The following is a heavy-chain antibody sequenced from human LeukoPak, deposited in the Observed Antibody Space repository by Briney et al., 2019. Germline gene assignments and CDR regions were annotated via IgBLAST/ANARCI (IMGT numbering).Heavy chain of an antibody. J-gene: IGHJ3*02. D-gene: IGHD5-12*01. CDR3: ARDLTVATRNAFDI. Sequence: PSETLSLTCTVSGGSISSYYWSWIRQPAGKGLEWIGRIYTSGSTNYNPSLKSRVTMSVDTSKNQFSLKLSSVTAADTAVYYCARDLTVATRNAFDIWGQGTKVTVSS. V-gene: IGHV4-4*07. CDR1: GGSISSYY. CDR2: IYTSGST.